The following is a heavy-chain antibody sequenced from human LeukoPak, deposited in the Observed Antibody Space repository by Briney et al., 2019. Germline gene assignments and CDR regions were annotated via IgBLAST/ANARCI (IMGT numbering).Heavy chain of an antibody. Sequence: PSETLSLTCTVSGGSISSSSYYWGWIRQPPGKGLEWIGSIYYSGSTYYNPSLKSRVTISVDTSKNQFSLTLSSVTAADTAVYYCARHYTEKWLAPEYYYYYMDVWGKGTTVTVSS. D-gene: IGHD3-16*01. CDR2: IYYSGST. CDR3: ARHYTEKWLAPEYYYYYMDV. CDR1: GGSISSSSYY. J-gene: IGHJ6*03. V-gene: IGHV4-39*01.